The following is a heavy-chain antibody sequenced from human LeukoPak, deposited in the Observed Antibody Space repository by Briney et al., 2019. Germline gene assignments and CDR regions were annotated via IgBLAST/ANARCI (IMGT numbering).Heavy chain of an antibody. J-gene: IGHJ4*02. D-gene: IGHD1-26*01. CDR3: AKVHYTASFPGSFPGRNYFDS. CDR1: GFAFSGYA. Sequence: GGSLRLSCTVSGFAFSGYAMSWVRQAPGKGPEWVSSIGARGDVTYSADSVKGRFTISRDNSKRTLFLQMNSLGAEDTAVYYCAKVHYTASFPGSFPGRNYFDSWGQGSLVTVSS. V-gene: IGHV3-23*01. CDR2: IGARGDVT.